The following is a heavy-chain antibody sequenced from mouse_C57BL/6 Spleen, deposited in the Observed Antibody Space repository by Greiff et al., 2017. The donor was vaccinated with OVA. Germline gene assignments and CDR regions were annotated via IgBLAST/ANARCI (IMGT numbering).Heavy chain of an antibody. D-gene: IGHD2-5*01. CDR2: INPNNGGT. CDR1: GYTFTDYN. Sequence: EVKLQESGPELVKPGASVKMSCKASGYTFTDYNMHWVKQSHGKSLEWIGYINPNNGGTSYNQKFKGKATLTVNKSSSTAYMELRSLTSEDSAVYYCAREGNSNYVGYFDYWGQGTTLTVSS. J-gene: IGHJ2*01. V-gene: IGHV1-22*01. CDR3: AREGNSNYVGYFDY.